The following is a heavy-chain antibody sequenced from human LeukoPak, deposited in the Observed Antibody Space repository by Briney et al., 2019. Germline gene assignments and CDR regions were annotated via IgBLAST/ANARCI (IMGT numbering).Heavy chain of an antibody. Sequence: GGSLRLSCATSGFSFTDYPMNWVRQAPGKGLEWVAVIWYDGSNKYHTDSVKGRFTISRDNSKNTLYLQMDSLRAEDTAVYYCARDSGRGSGSLFDYWGQGTLVTVSS. CDR2: IWYDGSNK. D-gene: IGHD3-10*01. V-gene: IGHV3-33*08. J-gene: IGHJ4*02. CDR3: ARDSGRGSGSLFDY. CDR1: GFSFTDYP.